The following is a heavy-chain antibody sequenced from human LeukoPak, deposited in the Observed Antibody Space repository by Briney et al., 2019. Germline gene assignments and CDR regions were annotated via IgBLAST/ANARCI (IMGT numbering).Heavy chain of an antibody. J-gene: IGHJ4*02. CDR1: GGTFSSYA. CDR3: ARGPQKSSKWYYFDY. CDR2: FIPIFGRV. D-gene: IGHD2-8*01. Sequence: SVKVSCKSSGGTFSSYALSWVRQAPGQGLEWMGGFIPIFGRVNYAQKFQGRVTITTDEPTSTAYMELRSLRSEDTAVYFCARGPQKSSKWYYFDYWGQGTLVTVSS. V-gene: IGHV1-69*05.